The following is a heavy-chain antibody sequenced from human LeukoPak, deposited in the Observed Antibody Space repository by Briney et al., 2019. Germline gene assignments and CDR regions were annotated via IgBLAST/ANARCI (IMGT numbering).Heavy chain of an antibody. Sequence: GGSLRLSRAASGFTFDDYAVHWVRQAPGKGLEWVSGISWNSGSIGYADSVKGRFTISRDNAKNSLYLQMNSLRAEDTALYYCAKDFSPYSSGWCHWGQGTLVTVSS. CDR1: GFTFDDYA. J-gene: IGHJ4*02. V-gene: IGHV3-9*01. D-gene: IGHD6-19*01. CDR3: AKDFSPYSSGWCH. CDR2: ISWNSGSI.